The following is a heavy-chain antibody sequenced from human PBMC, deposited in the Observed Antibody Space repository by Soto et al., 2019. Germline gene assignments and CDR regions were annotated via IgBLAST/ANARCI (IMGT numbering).Heavy chain of an antibody. CDR3: ARDAAVGLFDY. D-gene: IGHD1-26*01. CDR1: GYTFTSYG. Sequence: QVQLVQSGAEVKKPGASVKVSCKASGYTFTSYGISWVRQAPGQGLECMGWISAYNGNTNYARKLQDRVTMTTDTSTSTGYMELRSLRSDDTAVYYCARDAAVGLFDYWGQGTLVTVSS. CDR2: ISAYNGNT. J-gene: IGHJ4*02. V-gene: IGHV1-18*01.